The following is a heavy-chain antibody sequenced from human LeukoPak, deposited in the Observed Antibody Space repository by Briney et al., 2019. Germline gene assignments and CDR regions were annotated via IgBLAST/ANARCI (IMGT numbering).Heavy chain of an antibody. CDR3: AKEGDYYGSGSYRDGFDI. Sequence: GGSLRLSCAASGFTFSSYGMTWVRQAPGKGLEWVSYISSSSSTIYYADSVKGRFTISRDNAKNSLYLQLNSLRAEDTAVYYCAKEGDYYGSGSYRDGFDIWGQGTRATVSS. CDR2: ISSSSSTI. V-gene: IGHV3-48*01. CDR1: GFTFSSYG. D-gene: IGHD3-10*01. J-gene: IGHJ3*02.